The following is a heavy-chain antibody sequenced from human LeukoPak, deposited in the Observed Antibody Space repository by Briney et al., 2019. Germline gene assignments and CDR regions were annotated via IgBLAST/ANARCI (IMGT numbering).Heavy chain of an antibody. V-gene: IGHV3-23*01. CDR3: AKSGPHYFQY. CDR2: ISNSGDAT. J-gene: IGHJ4*02. CDR1: GFTFSDYG. Sequence: GGSLRLSCAASGFTFSDYGMSWVRQAPGQGLEWVSTISNSGDATYYADSVRGRFSISRDNSKKTLFLQMSSLRAEDAAIYYCAKSGPHYFQYWGQGTLVTVSS.